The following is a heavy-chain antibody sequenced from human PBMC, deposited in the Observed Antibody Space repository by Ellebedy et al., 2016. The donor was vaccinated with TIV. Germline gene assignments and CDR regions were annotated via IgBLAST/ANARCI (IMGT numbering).Heavy chain of an antibody. D-gene: IGHD4-23*01. Sequence: GESLKISCAASGLTFSSHAMTWVRQAPGKGLEWVSSITESGGNTYYADSVKVRFTISRDNSKDTLFLQMNSLRAEDTASYFCARDPVGVGPAFDVWGQGTMVTVSS. CDR2: ITESGGNT. V-gene: IGHV3-23*01. J-gene: IGHJ3*01. CDR1: GLTFSSHA. CDR3: ARDPVGVGPAFDV.